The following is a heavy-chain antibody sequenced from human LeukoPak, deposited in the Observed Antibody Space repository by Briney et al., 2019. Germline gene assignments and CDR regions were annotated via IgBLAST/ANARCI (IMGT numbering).Heavy chain of an antibody. D-gene: IGHD3-3*01. V-gene: IGHV4-59*01. Sequence: SETLSLTCTVSGGSISSYYWTWIRQPPGKGLEWIGYIYYTGSTNHNPSLKSRVTLSVDTSKNQFSLKLSSVTAADTAVYYCVVYDFWSGYPDYWGQGILVTVSS. J-gene: IGHJ4*02. CDR2: IYYTGST. CDR1: GGSISSYY. CDR3: VVYDFWSGYPDY.